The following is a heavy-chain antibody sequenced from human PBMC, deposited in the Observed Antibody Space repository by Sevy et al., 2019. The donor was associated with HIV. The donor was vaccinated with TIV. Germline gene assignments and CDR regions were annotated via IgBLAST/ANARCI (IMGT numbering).Heavy chain of an antibody. D-gene: IGHD3-22*01. V-gene: IGHV3-73*01. J-gene: IGHJ4*02. CDR2: IRGKENNYGT. CDR3: SIYYDIRAFDS. CDR1: GFTFSDAA. Sequence: GGSLRLSCAGSGFTFSDAAIHWVRQASGKGLEWLGRIRGKENNYGTAYAASVKDRFSISRNDLKDTAYLQMNSLRTEDAAMYYCSIYYDIRAFDSWGQGTQVTVSS.